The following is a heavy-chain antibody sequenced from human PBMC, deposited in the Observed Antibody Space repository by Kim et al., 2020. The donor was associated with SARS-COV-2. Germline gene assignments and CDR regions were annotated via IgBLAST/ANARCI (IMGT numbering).Heavy chain of an antibody. D-gene: IGHD6-19*01. V-gene: IGHV5-51*01. CDR2: IYPDDSEA. CDR1: GYSFRSYW. CDR3: ARRHYGSVWYIDY. J-gene: IGHJ4*02. Sequence: GESLKISCKASGYSFRSYWIAWVRQLPGKGLEWMGMIYPDDSEARYTPSFEGQVTISADKSINTAYLQWGSLKASDTAIYFCARRHYGSVWYIDYWGQGTVVTVSS.